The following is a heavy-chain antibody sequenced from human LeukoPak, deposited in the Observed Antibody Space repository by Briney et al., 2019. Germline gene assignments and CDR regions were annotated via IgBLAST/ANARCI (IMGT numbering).Heavy chain of an antibody. CDR1: GGSISSSSYY. CDR2: IYYSGSN. Sequence: SETLSLTCTVSGGSISSSSYYWGWIRQPPGKEREGIGSIYYSGSNYYNPSLKSRVTISVDTSKNQSSLKLSSVTAADTAVYYCARRDETYYYDSSGYPRAFDIWGQGTMVTVSS. CDR3: ARRDETYYYDSSGYPRAFDI. V-gene: IGHV4-39*01. J-gene: IGHJ3*02. D-gene: IGHD3-22*01.